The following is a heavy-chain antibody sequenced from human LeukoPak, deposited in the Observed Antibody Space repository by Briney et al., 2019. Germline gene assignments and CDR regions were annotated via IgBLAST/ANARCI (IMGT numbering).Heavy chain of an antibody. D-gene: IGHD3-10*01. Sequence: PSETLSLTCTVSGGSISSGGYYWSWLRQHPGKGLEWIGYIYYSGSTYYNPSLKSRVTISVDTSKNQFSLKLSSVTAADTAVYYCARGRITMVRGVINYFDYWGQGTLVTVSS. CDR2: IYYSGST. CDR3: ARGRITMVRGVINYFDY. CDR1: GGSISSGGYY. V-gene: IGHV4-31*03. J-gene: IGHJ4*02.